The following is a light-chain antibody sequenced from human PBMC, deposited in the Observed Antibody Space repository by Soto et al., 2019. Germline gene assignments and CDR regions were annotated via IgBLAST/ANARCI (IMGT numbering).Light chain of an antibody. CDR1: SSDIGTYNR. CDR3: HSFTPSHTEV. V-gene: IGLV2-18*02. J-gene: IGLJ1*01. Sequence: QSVLTQPASVSGSPGQSITISCIGTSSDIGTYNRVSWYPQPPATPPNLIIYDVNNRPSGLPARFSGSKSRNTASLIISGLHAEDEADYYCHSFTPSHTEVFGPGTKGPVL. CDR2: DVN.